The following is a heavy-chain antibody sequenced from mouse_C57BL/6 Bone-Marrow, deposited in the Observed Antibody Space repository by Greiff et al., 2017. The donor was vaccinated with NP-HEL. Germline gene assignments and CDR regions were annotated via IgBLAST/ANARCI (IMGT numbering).Heavy chain of an antibody. Sequence: EVKLEESGEGLVKPGGSLKLSCAASGFTFSSYAMSWVRQTPEKRLEWVAYISSGGDYIYYADTVKGRFTISRDNARNTLYLQMSSLKSEDTAMYYCTRDRGSFDYWGQGTTLTVSS. CDR2: ISSGGDYI. CDR1: GFTFSSYA. J-gene: IGHJ2*01. CDR3: TRDRGSFDY. V-gene: IGHV5-9-1*02.